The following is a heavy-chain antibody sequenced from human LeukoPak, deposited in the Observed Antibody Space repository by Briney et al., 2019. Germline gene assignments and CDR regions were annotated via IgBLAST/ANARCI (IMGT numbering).Heavy chain of an antibody. J-gene: IGHJ5*02. D-gene: IGHD3-16*01. V-gene: IGHV1-46*01. Sequence: GASVKVSCKASGYTFTSYYMHWVRQAPGQGLEWMGVITASGGGTTYAQKFQGRVTMTRDTSSSTVYMELTSLRSEDTAVYYCAREGWGNWFDPWGQGTLVTVSS. CDR2: ITASGGGT. CDR3: AREGWGNWFDP. CDR1: GYTFTSYY.